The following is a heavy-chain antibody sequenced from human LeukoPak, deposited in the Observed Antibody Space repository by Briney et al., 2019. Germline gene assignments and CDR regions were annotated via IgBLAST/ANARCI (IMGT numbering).Heavy chain of an antibody. CDR2: IYSGGST. J-gene: IGHJ4*02. CDR1: GFIVSSNY. V-gene: IGHV3-53*01. CDR3: AKYYDSNAYYFDF. D-gene: IGHD3-22*01. Sequence: GGSLRLSCAASGFIVSSNYMSWVRQAPGKGLEWVSVIYSGGSTYYADSVKGRFTISRDSSKNTLYLQMSSLRAEDTAVYYCAKYYDSNAYYFDFWGQGTLVTVSS.